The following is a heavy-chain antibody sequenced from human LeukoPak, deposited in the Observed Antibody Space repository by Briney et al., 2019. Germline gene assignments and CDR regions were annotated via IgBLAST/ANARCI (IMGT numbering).Heavy chain of an antibody. CDR1: GYSFTSYW. V-gene: IGHV5-51*01. D-gene: IGHD3-22*01. CDR3: ARAYYYDSSGYGHFDY. J-gene: IGHJ4*02. Sequence: GECLKISCKGSGYSFTSYWIGWVRQMPGKGLEWMGIIYPGDSDTRYSPSFQGQVTISADKSISTAYLQWSSLKASDTAMYYCARAYYYDSSGYGHFDYWGQGTLVTVSS. CDR2: IYPGDSDT.